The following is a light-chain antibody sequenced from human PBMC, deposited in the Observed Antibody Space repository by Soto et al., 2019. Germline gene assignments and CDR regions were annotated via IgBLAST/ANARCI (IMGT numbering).Light chain of an antibody. Sequence: QSARAQPGDVYGSPGESITISCTGTSSDVGGYNSVSWYQQHQHRAPEVIIYKGTKRPSGVSNRFSGSTSGNAAALTIYALQAYDEADYFCSSSAPESTYVFGPGTKGPVL. J-gene: IGLJ1*01. CDR2: KGT. CDR1: SSDVGGYNS. CDR3: SSSAPESTYV. V-gene: IGLV2-23*01.